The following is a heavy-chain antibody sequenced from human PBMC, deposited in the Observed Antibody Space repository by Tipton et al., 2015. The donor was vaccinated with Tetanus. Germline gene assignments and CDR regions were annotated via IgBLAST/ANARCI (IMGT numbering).Heavy chain of an antibody. CDR1: GGSISSGGYS. D-gene: IGHD3-22*01. CDR3: ARVSSSGTWFDP. CDR2: IYHSGST. V-gene: IGHV4-30-2*01. Sequence: TLSLTCAVSGGSISSGGYSWSWIRQPPGKGLEWIGYIYHSGSTYYNPSLKNRVTISVDRSKNQFSLKLSSVTAADTAVYYCARVSSSGTWFDPWGQGTLVTVSS. J-gene: IGHJ5*02.